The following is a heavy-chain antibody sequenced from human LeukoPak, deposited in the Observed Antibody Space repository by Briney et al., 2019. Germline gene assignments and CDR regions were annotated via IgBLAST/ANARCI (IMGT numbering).Heavy chain of an antibody. V-gene: IGHV1-18*01. CDR2: ISSCNGGA. CDR1: GYTLTNYN. Sequence: GASVKVSCKASGYTLTNYNISWVRQAPGQGLEWMGWISSCNGGADYAQKLQGRVTMTTDTSTSTTYMELRSLRSDDTAVYYCARQKKQTTAIDYWGQGTLVTVSS. D-gene: IGHD4-17*01. J-gene: IGHJ4*02. CDR3: ARQKKQTTAIDY.